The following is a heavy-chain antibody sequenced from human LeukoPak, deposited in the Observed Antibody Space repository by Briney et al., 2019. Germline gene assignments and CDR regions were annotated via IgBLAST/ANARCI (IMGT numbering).Heavy chain of an antibody. CDR3: AREGSSSWYGISEDAYFDY. V-gene: IGHV3-23*01. CDR1: GFTFSSYA. J-gene: IGHJ4*02. CDR2: ISGSGGST. D-gene: IGHD6-13*01. Sequence: GGSLRLSCAASGFTFSSYAMSWVRQAPGKGLEWVSAISGSGGSTYYADSVKGRFTISRDNSKNTLYLQMNSLRAEDTAVYYCAREGSSSWYGISEDAYFDYWGQGTLVTVSS.